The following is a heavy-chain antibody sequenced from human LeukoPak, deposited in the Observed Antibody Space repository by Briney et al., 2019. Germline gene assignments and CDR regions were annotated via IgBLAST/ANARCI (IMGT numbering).Heavy chain of an antibody. Sequence: GGSLRLSCSASGFTFSTYAMFWFRQAPGKGLEFVSGISHNGATTYYADSVKGRFTISRDNAKNSLYLQMNSLRAEDTAVYYCAREPSRLGYCSSTSCLLDYWGQGTLVTVSS. D-gene: IGHD2-2*01. CDR2: ISHNGATT. CDR3: AREPSRLGYCSSTSCLLDY. CDR1: GFTFSTYA. J-gene: IGHJ4*02. V-gene: IGHV3-64*04.